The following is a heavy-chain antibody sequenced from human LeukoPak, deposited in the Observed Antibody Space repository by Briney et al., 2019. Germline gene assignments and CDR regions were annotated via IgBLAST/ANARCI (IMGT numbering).Heavy chain of an antibody. J-gene: IGHJ4*02. Sequence: GGSLRLSCAAFGFTFSSFWMHWVRQAPGKGLVWVSRITSDGRSTSYADSVKGRFTMSRDNAKNTLYLQMNSLRAEDTAVYYCARGTSIAGDYWGQGALVTVSS. CDR3: ARGTSIAGDY. CDR2: ITSDGRST. D-gene: IGHD1-26*01. CDR1: GFTFSSFW. V-gene: IGHV3-74*01.